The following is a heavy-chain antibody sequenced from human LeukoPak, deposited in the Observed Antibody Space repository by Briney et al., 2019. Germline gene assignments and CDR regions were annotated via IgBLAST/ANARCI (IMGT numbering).Heavy chain of an antibody. Sequence: GGSLRLSCAASGFTFDDYAMHWVRQAPGKGLEWVSGISWNSGSIGYADSVKGRFTISRDNAKNLLYLQMNNLRAEDTAVYYCVSWSGPRPWGQGTLVTVSS. V-gene: IGHV3-9*01. CDR1: GFTFDDYA. CDR2: ISWNSGSI. J-gene: IGHJ5*02. CDR3: VSWSGPRP. D-gene: IGHD3-3*01.